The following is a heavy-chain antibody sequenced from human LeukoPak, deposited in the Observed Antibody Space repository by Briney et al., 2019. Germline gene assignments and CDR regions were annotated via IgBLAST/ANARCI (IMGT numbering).Heavy chain of an antibody. D-gene: IGHD5-24*01. J-gene: IGHJ4*02. CDR2: IKKDGREI. V-gene: IGHV3-7*01. CDR3: ARDGYNPEVSDY. CDR1: GFTFSSYE. Sequence: PGGSLRLSCAASGFTFSSYEMNWVRQAPGKGLEWVANIKKDGREIYYMDSVKGRFTISRDNAKNSLYLQMNSLRAEDTAVYYCARDGYNPEVSDYWGQGTLVTVSS.